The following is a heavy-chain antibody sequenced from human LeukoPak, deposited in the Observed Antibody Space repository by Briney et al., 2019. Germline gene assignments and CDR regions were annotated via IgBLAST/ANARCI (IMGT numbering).Heavy chain of an antibody. J-gene: IGHJ4*02. Sequence: GTSLRLSCAASGFNFSSYAMHWVRQAPGEGLEWVGLISYGGIDKSYADSVKGRFTISRDSSKRTLYLQMNTLRAEDTAVYYCAKGHSDSGTGFDCWGQGTLVTVSS. CDR3: AKGHSDSGTGFDC. V-gene: IGHV3-30*04. CDR2: ISYGGIDK. CDR1: GFNFSSYA. D-gene: IGHD4-17*01.